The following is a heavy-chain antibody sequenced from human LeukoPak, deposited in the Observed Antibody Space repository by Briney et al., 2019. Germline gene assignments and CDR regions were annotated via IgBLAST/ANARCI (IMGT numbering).Heavy chain of an antibody. CDR3: ARVDSSGWEYRFDY. V-gene: IGHV4-39*07. Sequence: SETLSLTCTVSGGSISSSSYYWGWIRQPPGKGLEWIGSIYYSGSTYYNPSLKSRVTISVDTSKNQFSLKLSSVTAADTAVYYCARVDSSGWEYRFDYWGQGTLVTVSS. CDR2: IYYSGST. CDR1: GGSISSSSYY. D-gene: IGHD6-19*01. J-gene: IGHJ4*02.